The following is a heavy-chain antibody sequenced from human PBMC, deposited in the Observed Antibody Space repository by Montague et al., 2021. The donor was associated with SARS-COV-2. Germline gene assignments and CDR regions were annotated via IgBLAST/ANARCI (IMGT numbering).Heavy chain of an antibody. J-gene: IGHJ3*02. CDR1: GGSITGYY. Sequence: SETLSLTCTASGGSITGYYWSWLRRSPGKGLEWIAYIYDGGAVNYNPSLGSRVTISTDTSKNQLSLKVNSVTAADTAVYYCVSDHPYGGPRGAYDIWGQGTVVTVSS. D-gene: IGHD4-23*01. V-gene: IGHV4-59*01. CDR2: IYDGGAV. CDR3: VSDHPYGGPRGAYDI.